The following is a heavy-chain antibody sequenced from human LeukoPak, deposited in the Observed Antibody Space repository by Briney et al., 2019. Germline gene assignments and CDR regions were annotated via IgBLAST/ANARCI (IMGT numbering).Heavy chain of an antibody. CDR2: ISYDGSNK. D-gene: IGHD6-19*01. CDR1: GFTFSSYA. CDR3: ARGPNNAGSGWYGYY. V-gene: IGHV3-30*04. Sequence: GGSLRLSCAASGFTFSSYAMHWVGQAPGKGLEWVAVISYDGSNKYSADSVKGRFTISRDNSKNTLYLQMNSLRAEDTAVYYCARGPNNAGSGWYGYYWGQGTLVTVSS. J-gene: IGHJ4*02.